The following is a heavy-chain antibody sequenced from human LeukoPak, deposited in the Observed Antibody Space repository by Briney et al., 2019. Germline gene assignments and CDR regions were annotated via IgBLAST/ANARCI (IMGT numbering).Heavy chain of an antibody. J-gene: IGHJ1*01. V-gene: IGHV3-30*18. D-gene: IGHD3-10*01. CDR3: AKSPYGSGSYYNVAYFQH. CDR1: GFTFSNYG. Sequence: PGGSQRLSCAASGFTFSNYGMHWVRQAPGKGLEWVAVISYDGSNKYYADSVKGRFTISRDNSKNTLYLQMNSLRAEDTAVYYCAKSPYGSGSYYNVAYFQHWGQGTLVTVSS. CDR2: ISYDGSNK.